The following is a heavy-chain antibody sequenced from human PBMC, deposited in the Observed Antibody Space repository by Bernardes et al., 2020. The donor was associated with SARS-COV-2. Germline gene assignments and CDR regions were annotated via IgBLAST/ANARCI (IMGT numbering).Heavy chain of an antibody. Sequence: ASVKASCKASGYPFTGYYIHWVRQAPGQGLEWMGWINPNSGGTNYAQKFQGRVTMTRDTSISTAYMELTRLRSDDTAVYYCALPPTNFDRYGMDVWGQGTTVTVSS. V-gene: IGHV1-2*02. CDR3: ALPPTNFDRYGMDV. D-gene: IGHD3-22*01. J-gene: IGHJ6*02. CDR2: INPNSGGT. CDR1: GYPFTGYY.